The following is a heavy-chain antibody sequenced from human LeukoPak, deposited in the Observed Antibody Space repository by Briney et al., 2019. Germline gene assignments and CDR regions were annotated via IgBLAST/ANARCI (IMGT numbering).Heavy chain of an antibody. CDR3: AKDMGSSHSYMDV. J-gene: IGHJ6*03. V-gene: IGHV3-33*06. CDR2: IWYDGSNK. D-gene: IGHD6-6*01. CDR1: GFTFRSYG. Sequence: GGSLTLSCAASGFTFRSYGRHGVRQAPSKGLAGVAVIWYDGSNKYYAGSVKGRFTISRDNSKNTLYLQMNSLRAEDTAVYYCAKDMGSSHSYMDVWGKGTTVTVS.